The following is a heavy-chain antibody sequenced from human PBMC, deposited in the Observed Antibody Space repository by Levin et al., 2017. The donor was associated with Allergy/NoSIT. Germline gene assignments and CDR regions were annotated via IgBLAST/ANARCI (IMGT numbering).Heavy chain of an antibody. CDR3: ARDRGVMITFGGVIAPLGC. D-gene: IGHD3-16*02. J-gene: IGHJ4*02. CDR2: INPSGGST. V-gene: IGHV1-46*01. Sequence: ASVKVSCKASGYTFTSYYMHWVRQAPGQGLEWMGIINPSGGSTSYAQKFQGRVTMTRDTSTSTVYMELSSLRSEDTAVYYCARDRGVMITFGGVIAPLGCWGQGTLVTVSS. CDR1: GYTFTSYY.